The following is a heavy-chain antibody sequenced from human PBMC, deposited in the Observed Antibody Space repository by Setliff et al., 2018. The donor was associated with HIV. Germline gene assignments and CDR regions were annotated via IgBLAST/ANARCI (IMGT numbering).Heavy chain of an antibody. Sequence: GGSLRLSCAVSGFTFSNYWMHWVRQAPGKGLMWVSRIHTDGTTTMYAGSVKGRFTISRDSAKSTLYLQMNSLRAEDTALYYCVRAKNWNDFDYWGQGTLVTVSS. CDR1: GFTFSNYW. V-gene: IGHV3-74*03. D-gene: IGHD1-1*01. CDR3: VRAKNWNDFDY. CDR2: IHTDGTTT. J-gene: IGHJ4*02.